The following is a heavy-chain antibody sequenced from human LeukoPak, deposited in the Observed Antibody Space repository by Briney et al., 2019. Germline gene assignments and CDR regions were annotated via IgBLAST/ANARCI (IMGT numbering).Heavy chain of an antibody. Sequence: GGSLRLSCAASGFSFSNYGMNWVRQAPGKGLEWVSGIIGSGGTTYYADSVKGRFTISRDNSKNTVYLQINNLRDEDTAVYYCARGREMTYYYYYYMDVWGKGTTVTVSS. CDR3: ARGREMTYYYYYYMDV. V-gene: IGHV3-23*01. J-gene: IGHJ6*03. CDR1: GFSFSNYG. CDR2: IIGSGGTT.